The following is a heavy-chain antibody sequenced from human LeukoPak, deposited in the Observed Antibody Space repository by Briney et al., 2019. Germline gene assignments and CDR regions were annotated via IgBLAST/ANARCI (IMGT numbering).Heavy chain of an antibody. CDR2: ISSSGSTI. D-gene: IGHD5-12*01. CDR1: GFTFSSYE. V-gene: IGHV3-48*03. J-gene: IGHJ3*02. CDR3: ARGLGRYSGYELAFDI. Sequence: GGSLRLSCAASGFTFSSYEMNWVRQAPGKGLEWVSYISSSGSTIYYADSVKGRFTISRDNAKNSLYLQMNGLRAEDTAVYYCARGLGRYSGYELAFDIWGQGTMVTVSS.